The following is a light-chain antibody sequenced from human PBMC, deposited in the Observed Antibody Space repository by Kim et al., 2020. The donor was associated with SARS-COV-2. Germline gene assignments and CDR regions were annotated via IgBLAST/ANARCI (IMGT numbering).Light chain of an antibody. Sequence: ASVGDTYTITCQASQDNSNHLNWYQQKPGNAPNLLLYDASTLETGVPSRFSGRGSGTDFTFTISSLQPEDIATYYCQQYASLPSTFGQGTRLEIK. CDR2: DAS. CDR1: QDNSNH. V-gene: IGKV1-33*01. J-gene: IGKJ5*01. CDR3: QQYASLPST.